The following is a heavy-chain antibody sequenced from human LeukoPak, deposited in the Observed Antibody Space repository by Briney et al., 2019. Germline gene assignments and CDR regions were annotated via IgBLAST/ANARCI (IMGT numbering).Heavy chain of an antibody. CDR1: GGSISSYY. CDR3: ARGRGSSWHGQFSGFDY. D-gene: IGHD6-13*01. CDR2: IYYSGST. V-gene: IGHV4-59*01. Sequence: SETLSLTCTVSGGSISSYYWSWIRQPPGKGLEWIGYIYYSGSTNYNPSLKSRVTISVDTSKNQFSLKLSSVTAADTAVYYCARGRGSSWHGQFSGFDYWGQGTLVTVSS. J-gene: IGHJ4*02.